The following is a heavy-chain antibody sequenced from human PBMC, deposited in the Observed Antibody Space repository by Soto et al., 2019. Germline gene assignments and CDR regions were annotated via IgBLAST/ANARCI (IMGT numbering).Heavy chain of an antibody. D-gene: IGHD2-2*01. CDR2: ISAYNGNT. J-gene: IGHJ6*03. Sequence: GASVKVSCKASGYTFTSYGISWVRQAPGQRHEWMGWISAYNGNTNYAQKLQGRVTMTTDTSTSTAYMELRSLRSDDTAVYYCARDTQFDIVVVPAAMSLYYYYYYMDVWGKVTTVTVSS. V-gene: IGHV1-18*01. CDR1: GYTFTSYG. CDR3: ARDTQFDIVVVPAAMSLYYYYYYMDV.